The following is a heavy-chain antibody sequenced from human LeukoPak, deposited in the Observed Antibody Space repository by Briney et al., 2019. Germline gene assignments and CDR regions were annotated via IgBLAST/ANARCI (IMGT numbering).Heavy chain of an antibody. CDR3: ARLGIVGSSHYFDY. CDR2: IKGDGTEK. J-gene: IGHJ4*02. D-gene: IGHD6-6*01. V-gene: IGHV3-7*01. CDR1: GFSFYTYW. Sequence: GGSLRLSCAASGFSFYTYWMSWVRQAPGKGLEWVANIKGDGTEKDYVDPVKGRFTISRDNAKNSLFLQMNSLRAEDTAVYYCARLGIVGSSHYFDYWGQGTLVTVSS.